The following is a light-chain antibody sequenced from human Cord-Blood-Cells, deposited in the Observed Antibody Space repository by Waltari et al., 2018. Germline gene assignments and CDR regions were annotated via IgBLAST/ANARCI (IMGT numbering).Light chain of an antibody. J-gene: IGKJ1*01. Sequence: VITQSPATLSVSPGERATRSCTASQSVSSNLAWYQQKPGQAPRLLIYGASTRATGIPARFSGSGSGTEFTLTISSLQSEDFAVYYCQQYNNWPPWTFGQGTKVEIK. CDR3: QQYNNWPPWT. CDR2: GAS. V-gene: IGKV3-15*01. CDR1: QSVSSN.